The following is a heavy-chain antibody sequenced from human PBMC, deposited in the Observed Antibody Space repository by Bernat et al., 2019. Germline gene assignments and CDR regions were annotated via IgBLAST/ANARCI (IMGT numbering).Heavy chain of an antibody. CDR2: FDPEDGET. D-gene: IGHD1-26*01. Sequence: QVQLVQSGAEVKKPGASVKVSCKVSGYTLTELSMHWVRQAPGKGLEWMGGFDPEDGETIYAQKFQGRVTMPEDTYTAPAYMELSSLRSEDPAVYYWATGGGGGATVYYFDYWGQGTLVTVSS. CDR3: ATGGGGGATVYYFDY. J-gene: IGHJ4*02. CDR1: GYTLTELS. V-gene: IGHV1-24*01.